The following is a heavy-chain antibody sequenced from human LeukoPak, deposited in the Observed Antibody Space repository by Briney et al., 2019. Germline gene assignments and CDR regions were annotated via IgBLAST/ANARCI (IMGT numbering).Heavy chain of an antibody. CDR3: ARATSSSLYSAFDI. D-gene: IGHD6-13*01. V-gene: IGHV3-53*01. Sequence: GGSLRLSCAASGLIVSSNHMSWVRQAPGKGLEWVSVVYSGGNTYYADSVKGRFTISRDNSKNTLYLQMNSLIFEDTAVYYCARATSSSLYSAFDIWGQGTMVTVSS. J-gene: IGHJ3*02. CDR1: GLIVSSNH. CDR2: VYSGGNT.